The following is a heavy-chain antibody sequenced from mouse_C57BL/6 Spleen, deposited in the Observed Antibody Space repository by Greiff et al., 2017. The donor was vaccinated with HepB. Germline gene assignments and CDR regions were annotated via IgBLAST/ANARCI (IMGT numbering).Heavy chain of an antibody. Sequence: VQLQQSGAELVRPGASVTLSCKASGYTFTDYEMHWVKQTPVHGLEWIGAIDPETGGTAYNQKFKGKAILTADKSSSTAYMELRSLTSEDSAVYYCTREGGYYPFAYWGQGTLVTVSA. CDR2: IDPETGGT. CDR1: GYTFTDYE. V-gene: IGHV1-15*01. J-gene: IGHJ3*01. CDR3: TREGGYYPFAY. D-gene: IGHD2-3*01.